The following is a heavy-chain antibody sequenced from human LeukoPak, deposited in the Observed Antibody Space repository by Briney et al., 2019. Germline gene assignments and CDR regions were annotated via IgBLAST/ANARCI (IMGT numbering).Heavy chain of an antibody. CDR2: INPNSGDT. CDR1: GYTFSDYY. D-gene: IGHD2-15*01. J-gene: IGHJ4*02. V-gene: IGHV1-2*02. Sequence: ASVKVSCKTSGYTFSDYYIHWIRQAPGQGLEWVGWINPNSGDTDYAQKFQGRVTVTRDTSTSTAYMELRSLRSDDTAVYYCARAAVVVAPDYWGQGTLVTVSS. CDR3: ARAAVVVAPDY.